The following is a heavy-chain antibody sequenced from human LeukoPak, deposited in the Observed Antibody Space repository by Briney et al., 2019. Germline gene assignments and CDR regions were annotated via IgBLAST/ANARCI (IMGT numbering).Heavy chain of an antibody. Sequence: SETLSLTCTVSGGSISSYYWSWIRQPPGKGLEWIGDIFYSGSYNYNPSLKSRLSISLDTSKNQFSLKLSSVTAADTAMYYCARRNTGDASIDFWGQGTLVIASS. V-gene: IGHV4-59*08. D-gene: IGHD2-21*02. CDR3: ARRNTGDASIDF. CDR1: GGSISSYY. J-gene: IGHJ4*02. CDR2: IFYSGSY.